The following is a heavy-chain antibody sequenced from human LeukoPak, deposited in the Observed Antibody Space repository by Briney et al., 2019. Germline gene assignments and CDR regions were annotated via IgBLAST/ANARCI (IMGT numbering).Heavy chain of an antibody. V-gene: IGHV4-59*01. Sequence: SETLSLTCTVSGGSISSYYWSWIRQPPGKGLEWIGYIYYSGSTNYNPSLKSRVTISVDTSKNQFSLKLSSVTAADTAVYCCARGHNYYGSGSWIDYWGQGTLVTVSS. D-gene: IGHD3-10*01. CDR3: ARGHNYYGSGSWIDY. J-gene: IGHJ4*02. CDR2: IYYSGST. CDR1: GGSISSYY.